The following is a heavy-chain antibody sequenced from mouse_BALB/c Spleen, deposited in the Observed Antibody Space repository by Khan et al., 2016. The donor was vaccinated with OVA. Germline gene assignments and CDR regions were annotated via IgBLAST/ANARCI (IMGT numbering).Heavy chain of an antibody. D-gene: IGHD2-4*01. CDR3: ARRGYDYGRGALFAY. CDR2: IWSAGST. CDR1: GFSLTNYS. Sequence: VKLKESGPGLVQPSQSLYITCTVSGFSLTNYSVHWVRQSPGKGLEWLGVIWSAGSTDYNAAFISRLTIRKDNSRSQVFFKMNSLQPNDTAIYYCARRGYDYGRGALFAYWGQGTLVTVSA. J-gene: IGHJ3*01. V-gene: IGHV2-2*02.